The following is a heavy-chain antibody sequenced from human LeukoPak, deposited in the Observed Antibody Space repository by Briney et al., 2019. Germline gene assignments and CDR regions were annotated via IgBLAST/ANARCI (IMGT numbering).Heavy chain of an antibody. CDR1: GFTFSSYW. CDR3: AGDRGAEARDGYNWPYYYYYMDV. V-gene: IGHV3-74*01. CDR2: INSDGSST. D-gene: IGHD5-24*01. Sequence: GGSLRLSCAASGFTFSSYWMHWVRQAPGKGLVWVSRINSDGSSTSYADSVKGRFTISRDNAKNTLYLQMNSLRAEDTAVYYCAGDRGAEARDGYNWPYYYYYMDVWGKGTTVTVSS. J-gene: IGHJ6*03.